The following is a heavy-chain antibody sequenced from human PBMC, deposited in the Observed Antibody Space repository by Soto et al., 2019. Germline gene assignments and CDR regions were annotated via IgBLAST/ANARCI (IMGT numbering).Heavy chain of an antibody. V-gene: IGHV3-30*03. CDR3: ASRHIRAPQT. D-gene: IGHD2-21*01. Sequence: GGSLRLSCAASGFTFRNYVMHWVRQAPGKGLEWVAVISSDGSNKYYADSVKGRFTISRDNSKNTLYLQMNSLRAEDTAIYYCASRHIRAPQTRGQGTLVTVSS. J-gene: IGHJ4*02. CDR1: GFTFRNYV. CDR2: ISSDGSNK.